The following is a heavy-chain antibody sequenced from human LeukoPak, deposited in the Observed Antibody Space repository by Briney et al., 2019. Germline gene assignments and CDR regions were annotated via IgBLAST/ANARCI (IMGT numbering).Heavy chain of an antibody. Sequence: SGTLSLTCAVSGGSISSSNWWSWVRQPPGKGLEWIGEIYHSGSTNYNPSLKSRVTISVDKSKNQFSLKLSSVTAADTAVYYCASRSSTSPEAYYYYYYGMDVWGQGTTVTVSS. CDR1: GGSISSSNW. V-gene: IGHV4-4*02. J-gene: IGHJ6*02. CDR2: IYHSGST. CDR3: ASRSSTSPEAYYYYYYGMDV. D-gene: IGHD2-2*01.